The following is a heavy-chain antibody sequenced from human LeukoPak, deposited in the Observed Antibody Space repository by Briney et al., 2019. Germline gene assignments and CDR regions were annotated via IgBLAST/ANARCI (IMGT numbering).Heavy chain of an antibody. D-gene: IGHD5-18*01. CDR2: INPNSGGT. V-gene: IGHV1-2*02. CDR1: GHTFTGYY. CDR3: ARDRGGYSYGRYYYYMDV. J-gene: IGHJ6*03. Sequence: ASVKASCKASGHTFTGYYMHWVRQAPGQGLEWMGWINPNSGGTNYAQKFQGRVTMTRDTSISTAYMELSRLRSDDTAVYYCARDRGGYSYGRYYYYMDVWGKGTTVTVSS.